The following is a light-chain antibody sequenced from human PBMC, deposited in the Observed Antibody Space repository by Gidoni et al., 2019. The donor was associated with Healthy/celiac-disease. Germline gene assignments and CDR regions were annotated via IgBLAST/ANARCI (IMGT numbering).Light chain of an antibody. CDR2: AAS. J-gene: IGKJ3*01. CDR1: QGIGSY. V-gene: IGKV1-9*01. CDR3: QQLSGSPLT. Sequence: DIQLTQSPSFLPASVGDRVTITCRASQGIGSYLAWYQQKPGKAPKLLIYAASTLQDGVSSRFSGSGSGTEFTLTISSLQPEDFATYSCQQLSGSPLTFGPGTKVDFK.